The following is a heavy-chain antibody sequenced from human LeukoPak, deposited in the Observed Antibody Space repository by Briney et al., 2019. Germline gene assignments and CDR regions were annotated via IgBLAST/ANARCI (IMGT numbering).Heavy chain of an antibody. CDR2: IHHSGST. CDR1: GGSFSGYY. CDR3: ARVDPDVDIAVAAFDY. D-gene: IGHD6-19*01. V-gene: IGHV4-34*01. J-gene: IGHJ4*02. Sequence: SETLSLTCAVYGGSFSGYYWSWIRQPPGKGLEWIGEIHHSGSTNYNPSLKSRVTTSVDTSKNQFSLKLSSVTAADTAVYYCARVDPDVDIAVAAFDYWGQGTLVTVSS.